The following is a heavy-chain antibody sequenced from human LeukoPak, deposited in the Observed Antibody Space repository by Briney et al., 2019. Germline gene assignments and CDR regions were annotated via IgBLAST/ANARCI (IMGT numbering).Heavy chain of an antibody. J-gene: IGHJ4*02. CDR3: ARVYGDYHFDY. V-gene: IGHV4-39*07. Sequence: SETLSLTCTVFGGSIDISSYYWGWIRQPPGKGPEWTGSIHYSGNTRYSSSLNSRVTISVDTSKNQFSLKLSSVTAADSAVYYCARVYGDYHFDYWGQGTLVTVSS. D-gene: IGHD4-17*01. CDR1: GGSIDISSYY. CDR2: IHYSGNT.